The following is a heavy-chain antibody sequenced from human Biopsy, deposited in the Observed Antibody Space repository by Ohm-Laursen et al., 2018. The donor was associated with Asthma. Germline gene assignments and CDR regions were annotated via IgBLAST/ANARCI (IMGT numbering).Heavy chain of an antibody. Sequence: SLRLSCSASGFRFESFAMHWVRQAPGKGLEWVAGIGLDSGTTVYADSVRGRFTISRDNSENTLYLQMNSLRVEDTAVYYCARGDWYGSASNGYWGQGTLVTVSS. CDR3: ARGDWYGSASNGY. CDR1: GFRFESFA. V-gene: IGHV3-9*01. J-gene: IGHJ4*02. CDR2: IGLDSGTT. D-gene: IGHD6-6*01.